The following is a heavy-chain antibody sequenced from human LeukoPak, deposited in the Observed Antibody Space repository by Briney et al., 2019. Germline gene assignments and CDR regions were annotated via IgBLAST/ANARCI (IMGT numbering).Heavy chain of an antibody. Sequence: SETLSLTCTVSGGSISSSSYYWRWIRQPPGKGLEWIGSIYYSGSTYYNPSVKSRVTISVDTSKNQFSLKRSSVTAADTAVDYCARWGSRYPAVCTNGVCYHFDYWGQGTLVTVSS. CDR1: GGSISSSSYY. CDR2: IYYSGST. V-gene: IGHV4-39*01. CDR3: ARWGSRYPAVCTNGVCYHFDY. J-gene: IGHJ4*02. D-gene: IGHD2-8*01.